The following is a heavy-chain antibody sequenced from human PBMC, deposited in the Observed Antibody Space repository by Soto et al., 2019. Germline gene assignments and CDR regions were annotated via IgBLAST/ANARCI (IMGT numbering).Heavy chain of an antibody. CDR1: GYTFTSYY. D-gene: IGHD2-15*01. CDR2: INPSGGST. J-gene: IGHJ1*01. Sequence: ASVKVSCKASGYTFTSYYMHWVRQAPGQGLEWMGIINPSGGSTSYAQKFQGRVTMTRDTSTSTVYMELSRLRSEDTAVYYCARERGRRYCSGGSCYSGPKYFQHWGQGTLVTVSS. V-gene: IGHV1-46*01. CDR3: ARERGRRYCSGGSCYSGPKYFQH.